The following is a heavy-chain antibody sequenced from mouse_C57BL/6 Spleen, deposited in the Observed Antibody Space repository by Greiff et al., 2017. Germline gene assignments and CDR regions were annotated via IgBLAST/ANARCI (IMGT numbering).Heavy chain of an antibody. J-gene: IGHJ3*01. CDR2: IDPSDSET. D-gene: IGHD2-4*01. CDR1: GYTFTSYW. CDR3: ARSGNYDYDGTWFAY. V-gene: IGHV1-52*01. Sequence: QVQLQQPGAELVRPGSSVKLSCKASGYTFTSYWMHWVKQRPIQGLEWIGNIDPSDSETHYNQKFKDKATLTVDKSSSTAYMHLSSLTSEYSAVYYCARSGNYDYDGTWFAYWGQGTLVTVSA.